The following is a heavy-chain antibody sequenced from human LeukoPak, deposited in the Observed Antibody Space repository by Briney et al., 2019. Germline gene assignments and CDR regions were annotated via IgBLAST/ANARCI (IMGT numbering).Heavy chain of an antibody. D-gene: IGHD6-13*01. J-gene: IGHJ6*03. V-gene: IGHV4-4*07. Sequence: KSSETLSLTCTVSGGSFSIYYWSWIRQPAGKGLEWIGRIYTSGSTNYNTSLKSRVTISVDTSKNQFSLKVSSVTAADTAVYYCARVVDDGSSWYVFGYYYMDVWGKGTTVTVSS. CDR1: GGSFSIYY. CDR3: ARVVDDGSSWYVFGYYYMDV. CDR2: IYTSGST.